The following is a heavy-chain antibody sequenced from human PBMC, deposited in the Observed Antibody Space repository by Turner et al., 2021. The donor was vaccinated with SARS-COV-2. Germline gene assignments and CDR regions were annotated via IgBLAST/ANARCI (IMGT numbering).Heavy chain of an antibody. CDR1: GGSISSGGYY. D-gene: IGHD1-26*01. V-gene: IGHV4-31*03. Sequence: QVQLQESGPGLVKPSQTLSLTCTVPGGSISSGGYYWSWIRQHPGKGLEWIGYIYYSGSTYYNPSLKSRVTISVDTSKNQFSLKLSSVTAADTAVYYCARESPWWEGIDAFDIWGQGTMVTVSS. J-gene: IGHJ3*02. CDR3: ARESPWWEGIDAFDI. CDR2: IYYSGST.